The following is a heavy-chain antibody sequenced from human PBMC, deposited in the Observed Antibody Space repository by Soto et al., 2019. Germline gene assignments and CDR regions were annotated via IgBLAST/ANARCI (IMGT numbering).Heavy chain of an antibody. J-gene: IGHJ6*02. CDR2: INAGNGNT. CDR3: ARDIGEDIVLVPAAILYYYYGMDV. CDR1: GYTFTSYG. Sequence: EASVKVSCKASGYTFTSYGIHWVRQAPGQRLERIGWINAGNGNTKYSQKFQGRVTMTTDTSTSTAYMELRSLRSDDTAVYYCARDIGEDIVLVPAAILYYYYGMDVWGQGTTVTVSS. V-gene: IGHV1-18*01. D-gene: IGHD2-2*01.